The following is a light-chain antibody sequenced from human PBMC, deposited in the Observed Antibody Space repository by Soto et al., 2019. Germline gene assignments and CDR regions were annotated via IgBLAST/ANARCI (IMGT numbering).Light chain of an antibody. CDR1: TANIGNTY. Sequence: QSVLTQPPSVSAAPGQKVTISCSGSTANIGNTYVCWYQQLPGTVPKLVIYENNKLPSGIPDRFSGSKSRTSATLGITGLQTGDEADYYCGTWDSSLSSGVFGGGTQLTVL. V-gene: IGLV1-51*02. J-gene: IGLJ2*01. CDR3: GTWDSSLSSGV. CDR2: ENN.